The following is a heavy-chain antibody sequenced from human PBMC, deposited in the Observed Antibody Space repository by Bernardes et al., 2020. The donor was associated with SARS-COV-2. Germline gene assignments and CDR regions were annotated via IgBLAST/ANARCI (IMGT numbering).Heavy chain of an antibody. CDR3: ARAPDYYGSGRFFPYYFYGMDV. Sequence: SETLSLTCSVSGDSVSSYYWNWIRQPPGKGLEWIGYINHKGSTNYNPSLKSRVTISVDTSRNQFSLKLSFVTAADTAVYHCARAPDYYGSGRFFPYYFYGMDVWGQGTTVTVSS. J-gene: IGHJ6*02. CDR1: GDSVSSYY. CDR2: INHKGST. V-gene: IGHV4-59*02. D-gene: IGHD3-10*01.